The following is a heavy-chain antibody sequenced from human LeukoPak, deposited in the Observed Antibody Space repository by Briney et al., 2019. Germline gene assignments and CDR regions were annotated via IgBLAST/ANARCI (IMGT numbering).Heavy chain of an antibody. CDR1: GFTFSSSV. CDR3: AKGAGSTWMDV. D-gene: IGHD1-26*01. V-gene: IGHV3-23*01. Sequence: PGGSLRLPCAASGFTFSSSVMSWVRQSPGKGLEWVSSISDSDYNTYHADSVKGRFTISRDSSKNTMYLQMNSLRAEDTAVYYCAKGAGSTWMDVWGQGTTVIVSS. CDR2: ISDSDYNT. J-gene: IGHJ6*02.